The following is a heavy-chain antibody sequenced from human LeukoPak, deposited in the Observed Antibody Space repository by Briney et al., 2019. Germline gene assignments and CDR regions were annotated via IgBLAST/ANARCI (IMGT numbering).Heavy chain of an antibody. Sequence: GGSLTLSCAPSGPTFSIYAMSWVRQAPGKGLEWVSTISGSGGRTHYADSGKGRFTISRDNSKNTLYLQMNSLRAEDTAVYYCAKDRETYCSSSSCFWDWFDPWGQGTLVTVSS. CDR3: AKDRETYCSSSSCFWDWFDP. CDR2: ISGSGGRT. D-gene: IGHD2-2*01. CDR1: GPTFSIYA. V-gene: IGHV3-23*01. J-gene: IGHJ5*02.